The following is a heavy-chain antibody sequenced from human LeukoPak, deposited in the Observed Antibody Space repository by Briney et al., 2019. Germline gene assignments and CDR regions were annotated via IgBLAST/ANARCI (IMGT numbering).Heavy chain of an antibody. V-gene: IGHV3-9*01. CDR2: ISWNSGVK. J-gene: IGHJ5*02. CDR1: GFTFDDFA. CDR3: AKGEKRTVPRGVMSFDP. Sequence: PGGSLRLSCATSGFTFDDFAIYWVRQVPGKGLEWVSGISWNSGVKDYADSVKGRFIISRDNAKHAVYLQMDSLRSEDTAMYYCAKGEKRTVPRGVMSFDPWGRGTQVTVSS. D-gene: IGHD3-10*01.